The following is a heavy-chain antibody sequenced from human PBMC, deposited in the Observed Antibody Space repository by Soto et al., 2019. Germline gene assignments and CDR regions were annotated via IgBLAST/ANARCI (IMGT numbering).Heavy chain of an antibody. V-gene: IGHV1-18*01. Sequence: GKGSGWAHSEYRINGGPQATEQGQEWMGWISAYNGNTKYTQKLQGRVTVTTDTSTSTAYMELRSLISDDTAVYYCARDGFNIYYYDSSGPRWFAPWVQGTLVTVSS. CDR3: ARDGFNIYYYDSSGPRWFAP. CDR1: GWAHSEYR. D-gene: IGHD3-22*01. CDR2: ISAYNGNT. J-gene: IGHJ5*02.